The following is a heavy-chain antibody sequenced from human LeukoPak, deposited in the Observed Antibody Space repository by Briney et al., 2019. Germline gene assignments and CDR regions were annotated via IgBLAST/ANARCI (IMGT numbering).Heavy chain of an antibody. CDR2: IRSKAYGGTT. V-gene: IGHV3-49*04. CDR1: GFTFGDYG. Sequence: GGSLRLSCTASGFTFGDYGMSWVRQAPGKGLEWVGFIRSKAYGGTTEYAASVKGRFTISRDDSKSIAYLQMNSLKTEDTAVYFCTGSFGELSFFDYWGQGTLVTVSS. D-gene: IGHD3-10*01. J-gene: IGHJ4*02. CDR3: TGSFGELSFFDY.